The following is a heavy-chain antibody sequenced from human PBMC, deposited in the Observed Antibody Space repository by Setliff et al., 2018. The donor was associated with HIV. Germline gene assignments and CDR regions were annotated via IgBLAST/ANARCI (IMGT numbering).Heavy chain of an antibody. V-gene: IGHV4-39*01. Sequence: SETLSLTCTVSGRSISSSTYYWGWLRQPPGKGLEWIGSIYYTGNPKYNPSLKSRVTISVDTSKNQFSLRVDDSAIYYCARAPRYGDVDYWGQGTLVTVSS. D-gene: IGHD4-17*01. J-gene: IGHJ4*02. CDR1: GRSISSSTYY. CDR3: YGDVDY. CDR2: IYYTGNP.